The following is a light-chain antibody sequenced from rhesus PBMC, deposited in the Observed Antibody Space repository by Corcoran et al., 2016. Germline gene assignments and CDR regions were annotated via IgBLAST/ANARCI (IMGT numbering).Light chain of an antibody. Sequence: DIQMTQSPSSLSASVGDKVTITCRASQDISSWLAWYQQKPGKAPILLIYAAFSLQSGVPSRFSGSGSGTDYTLTIISLQPEDFSTYYCQQGSKTPYSFGQGTKVEIK. CDR2: AAF. CDR3: QQGSKTPYS. V-gene: IGKV1-18*01. CDR1: QDISSW. J-gene: IGKJ2*01.